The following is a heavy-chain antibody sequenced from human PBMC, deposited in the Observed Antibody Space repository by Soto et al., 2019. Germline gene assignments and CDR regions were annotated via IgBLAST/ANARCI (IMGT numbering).Heavy chain of an antibody. CDR3: ARDIAVAGANNWFDP. CDR1: GYTFTGYY. V-gene: IGHV1-46*01. Sequence: ASVKVSCKASGYTFTGYYMHWVRQAPGQGLEWMGIINPSGGSTSYAQKFQGRVTMTRDTSTSTVYMELSSLRSEDTAVYYCARDIAVAGANNWFDPWGQGTLVTVSS. J-gene: IGHJ5*02. CDR2: INPSGGST. D-gene: IGHD6-19*01.